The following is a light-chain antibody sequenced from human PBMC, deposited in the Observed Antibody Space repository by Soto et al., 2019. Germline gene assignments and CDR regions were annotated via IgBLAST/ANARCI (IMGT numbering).Light chain of an antibody. CDR3: QQSYSALALT. V-gene: IGKV1-39*01. CDR1: ESIARH. J-gene: IGKJ5*01. Sequence: DIQMTQSPSSLSASVGDRVTITCRASESIARHLNWYQQKPGKAPKLLIYAASSLQNGVPSRFRGGGSGTDFTLTISNLQPEDFATYSCQQSYSALALTFGQGTRLEMK. CDR2: AAS.